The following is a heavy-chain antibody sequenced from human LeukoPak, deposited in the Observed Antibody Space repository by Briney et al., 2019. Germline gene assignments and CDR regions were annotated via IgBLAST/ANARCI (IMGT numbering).Heavy chain of an antibody. CDR3: ARRVATYPLYYFDY. CDR2: AYYTGNT. Sequence: SETLSLTCTVSGGSISNYYWTWIRQPPGKGLEWIGYAYYTGNTNYNPSLKSRVTISLDTSKNQFSLKLSSMTAADTAVYYCARRVATYPLYYFDYWGQGTLVTVSS. V-gene: IGHV4-59*08. CDR1: GGSISNYY. D-gene: IGHD5-12*01. J-gene: IGHJ4*02.